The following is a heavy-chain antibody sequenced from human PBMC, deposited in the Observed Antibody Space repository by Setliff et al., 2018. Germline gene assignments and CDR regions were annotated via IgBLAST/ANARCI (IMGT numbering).Heavy chain of an antibody. CDR1: GSAISSGHY. CDR2: FRPSGKT. CDR3: VRDAGDGYGVDAYAGGGFDI. V-gene: IGHV4-38-2*02. Sequence: PSETLSLTCAVSGSAISSGHYWGWIRQPPGKGLEWIGSFRPSGKTYYNPSLKSRVTISVDTSKKHFSLKLTSVTAADTAVYYCVRDAGDGYGVDAYAGGGFDIWGQGTVGT. D-gene: IGHD4-17*01. J-gene: IGHJ3*02.